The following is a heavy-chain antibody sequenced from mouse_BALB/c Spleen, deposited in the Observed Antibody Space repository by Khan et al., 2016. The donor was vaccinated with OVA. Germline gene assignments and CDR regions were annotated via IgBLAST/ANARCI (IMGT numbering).Heavy chain of an antibody. D-gene: IGHD2-14*01. V-gene: IGHV1-31*01. CDR1: GYSFTSYY. CDR3: TRHGYVAGFTY. Sequence: VQLKQSGPELMKPGASVKISCKASGYSFTSYYIHWLMQSHGKSLEWIGYIDPFSGVTTYNQKFKGKATLTVAKSYSTAYIHLSNLTSEDSAVYYCTRHGYVAGFTYWGQGTLVTVSA. J-gene: IGHJ3*01. CDR2: IDPFSGVT.